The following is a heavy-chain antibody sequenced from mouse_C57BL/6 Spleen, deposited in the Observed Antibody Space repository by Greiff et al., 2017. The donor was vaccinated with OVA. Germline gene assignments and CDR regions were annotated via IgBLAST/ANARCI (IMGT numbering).Heavy chain of an antibody. CDR2: INPNNGGT. V-gene: IGHV1-18*01. CDR1: GYTFTDYN. J-gene: IGHJ1*03. CDR3: ARFYYGSSYEYFDV. Sequence: VQLQQSGPELVKPGASVKIPCKASGYTFTDYNMDWVKQSHGKSLEWIGDINPNNGGTIYNQKFKGKATLTVDKSSSTAYMELRSLTSEDTAVYYCARFYYGSSYEYFDVWGTGTTVTVSS. D-gene: IGHD1-1*01.